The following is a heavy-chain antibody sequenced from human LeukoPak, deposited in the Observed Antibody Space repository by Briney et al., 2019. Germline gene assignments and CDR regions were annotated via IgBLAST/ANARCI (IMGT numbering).Heavy chain of an antibody. D-gene: IGHD6-19*01. CDR1: GFRFSDYY. J-gene: IGHJ3*01. Sequence: GGSLRLSRAASGFRFSDYYMSWIRQAPGKGLQWVSYISGAGDYTNYADSVKGRFTISRDNSKNSLYLQINSLTAEDTAVYYCARDGFSSGWYVWGQGTMVTVSS. CDR2: ISGAGDYT. CDR3: ARDGFSSGWYV. V-gene: IGHV3-11*06.